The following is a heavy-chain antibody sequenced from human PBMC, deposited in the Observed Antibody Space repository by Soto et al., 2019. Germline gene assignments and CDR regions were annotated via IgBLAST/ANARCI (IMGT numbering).Heavy chain of an antibody. Sequence: SETLSLTCTVSGGSISSSSYYWGWIRQPPGKGLEWIGSIYYSGSTYYNPSLKSRVTISVDTSKNQFSLKLSSVTAADTAVYYCARTPRGSYRSNYYYYMDVWGKGTTVTVSS. CDR1: GGSISSSSYY. V-gene: IGHV4-39*01. CDR3: ARTPRGSYRSNYYYYMDV. D-gene: IGHD3-16*02. CDR2: IYYSGST. J-gene: IGHJ6*03.